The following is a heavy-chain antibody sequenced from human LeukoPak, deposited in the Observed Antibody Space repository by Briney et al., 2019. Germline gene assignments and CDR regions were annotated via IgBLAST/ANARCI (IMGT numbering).Heavy chain of an antibody. CDR1: GFTFSTDV. D-gene: IGHD6-19*01. J-gene: IGHJ4*02. CDR3: ARRVGGTPDY. Sequence: GGSLRLSCAASGFTFSTDVTTWVRQAPGKGLEWVSAIGGDGGSTDYADSVRGRFTISRDNSKNTLFLQMNSLRAEDTALYYCARRVGGTPDYWGRGTLVTVSS. CDR2: IGGDGGST. V-gene: IGHV3-23*01.